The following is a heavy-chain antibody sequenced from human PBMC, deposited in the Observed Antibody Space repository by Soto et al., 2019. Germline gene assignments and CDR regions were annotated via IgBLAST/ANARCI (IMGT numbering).Heavy chain of an antibody. J-gene: IGHJ4*02. CDR1: GFPFSSYG. Sequence: QVQLVESGGGGVQPGRSLRLSCAASGFPFSSYGMHWVREAPGTGLEWVAVISYDGSNKYYADSVKGRFTISRDNCASTLYLQMNSLRPEDTAVYYCVGGQYYFDYRGQGTLVTVSP. CDR2: ISYDGSNK. V-gene: IGHV3-30*03. D-gene: IGHD3-10*01. CDR3: VGGQYYFDY.